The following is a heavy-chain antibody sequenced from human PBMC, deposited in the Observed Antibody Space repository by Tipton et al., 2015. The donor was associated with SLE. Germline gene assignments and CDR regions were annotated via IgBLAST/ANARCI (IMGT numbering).Heavy chain of an antibody. D-gene: IGHD4-11*01. Sequence: TLSLTCTVSGGSISSHYWSWIRQPPGKGLEWIGSIYYSGSTYYNPSLKSRVTISVDTSKNQFSLKLSSVTAADTAVYYCARHHPTVTHDAFDIWGQGTMVTVSS. CDR3: ARHHPTVTHDAFDI. V-gene: IGHV4-59*08. J-gene: IGHJ3*02. CDR1: GGSISSHY. CDR2: IYYSGST.